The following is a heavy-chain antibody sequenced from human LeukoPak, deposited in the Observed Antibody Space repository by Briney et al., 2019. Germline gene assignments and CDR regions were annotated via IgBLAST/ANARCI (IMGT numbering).Heavy chain of an antibody. V-gene: IGHV4-4*07. CDR1: GGSISSYY. CDR2: IYSSGST. D-gene: IGHD6-13*01. Sequence: KSSETLSLTCTVSGGSISSYYWNWIRQPAGKGLEWIGRIYSSGSTNYNPSLKSRVTMSVDTSKNQISLKLSSVTAADTAVYYCARLRAAAGQNRSTLRSPPRAHPNQFDPWGQGTLVTVSS. J-gene: IGHJ5*02. CDR3: ARLRAAAGQNRSTLRSPPRAHPNQFDP.